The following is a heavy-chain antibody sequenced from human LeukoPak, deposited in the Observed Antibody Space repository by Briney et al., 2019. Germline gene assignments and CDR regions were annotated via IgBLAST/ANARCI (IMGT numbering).Heavy chain of an antibody. Sequence: PGGSLRLSCAASGFTFSTFAMSWVRQPPGKGLEWVSSIFPSGGEIHYADSVRGRFTISRDNSKSTLSLQMNSLRVEDTAIYYCATNRQVLLPFESWGQGTLVTVSS. J-gene: IGHJ4*02. D-gene: IGHD2-8*02. CDR3: ATNRQVLLPFES. CDR1: GFTFSTFA. CDR2: IFPSGGEI. V-gene: IGHV3-23*01.